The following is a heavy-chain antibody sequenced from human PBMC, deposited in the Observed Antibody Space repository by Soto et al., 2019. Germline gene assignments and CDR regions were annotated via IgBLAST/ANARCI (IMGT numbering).Heavy chain of an antibody. J-gene: IGHJ6*03. Sequence: PSETLSLTCAVYGGSFSGFYWSWIRQPPGKGLEWIGEINHSGSTNYNPSLKSRVTISVDTSKNQFSLKLSSVTAADTAVYYCARGRPVQLWLLGYYYYMDVWGKGTTVTVSS. CDR3: ARGRPVQLWLLGYYYYMDV. V-gene: IGHV4-34*01. CDR2: INHSGST. D-gene: IGHD5-18*01. CDR1: GGSFSGFY.